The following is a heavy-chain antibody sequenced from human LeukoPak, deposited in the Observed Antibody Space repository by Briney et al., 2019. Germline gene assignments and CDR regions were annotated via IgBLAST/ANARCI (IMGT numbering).Heavy chain of an antibody. D-gene: IGHD1-7*01. J-gene: IGHJ4*02. Sequence: ASVKVSCKASGYTFTGYYMHWVRQAPGQGLEWMGWINPNSGGTNYAQKFQGRVTMTRDTSISTAYMELSRLRSDDTAVYYCARDLELAPRNLDYWGQGTLVTVSS. CDR3: ARDLELAPRNLDY. V-gene: IGHV1-2*02. CDR1: GYTFTGYY. CDR2: INPNSGGT.